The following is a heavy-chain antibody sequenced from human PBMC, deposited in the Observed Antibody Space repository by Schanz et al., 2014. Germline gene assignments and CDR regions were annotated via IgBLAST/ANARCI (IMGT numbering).Heavy chain of an antibody. D-gene: IGHD3-22*01. CDR2: MNESHSTI. Sequence: EVQLLESGGGLVQPGGSLRLSCLASGFAFSSYGMNWLRQAPGKGLEWVSAMNESHSTIYYADSVRGRFTISRDNSKNTLFLQMNSLRVEDSAIYYCAKDISDTSGKDDYWGQGTLVTVSS. J-gene: IGHJ4*02. V-gene: IGHV3-23*01. CDR3: AKDISDTSGKDDY. CDR1: GFAFSSYG.